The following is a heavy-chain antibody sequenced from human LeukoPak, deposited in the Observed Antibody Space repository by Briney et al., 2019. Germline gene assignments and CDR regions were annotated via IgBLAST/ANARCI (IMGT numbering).Heavy chain of an antibody. CDR1: GGSFSGYY. CDR2: ITGSGGNT. CDR3: AVDWYDSSGYGTFDY. J-gene: IGHJ4*02. Sequence: PSETLSLTCAVYGGSFSGYYWSWIRQPPGKGLEWVSTITGSGGNTDYADSVKGRFTISRDNSKNTLYLQMHSLRAEDTAVYYCAVDWYDSSGYGTFDYWGQGTLVTVSS. V-gene: IGHV3-23*01. D-gene: IGHD3-22*01.